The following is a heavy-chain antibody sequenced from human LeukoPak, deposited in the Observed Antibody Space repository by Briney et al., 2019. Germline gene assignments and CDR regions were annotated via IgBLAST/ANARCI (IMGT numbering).Heavy chain of an antibody. Sequence: SGTLSLTCAVSGGSITTTNCGSWVRQPPGKGLEWIGEVHLSGATNYNPSLESRVSMSIDKSKNHLSLEVTSVTAADTAIYYCTRESGAFSPFGFWGQGTLLTVSS. CDR3: TRESGAFSPFGF. V-gene: IGHV4-4*02. J-gene: IGHJ4*02. CDR1: GGSITTTNC. D-gene: IGHD1-26*01. CDR2: VHLSGAT.